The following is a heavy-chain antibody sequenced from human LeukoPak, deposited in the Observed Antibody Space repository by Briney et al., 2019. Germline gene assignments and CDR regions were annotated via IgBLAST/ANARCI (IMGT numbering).Heavy chain of an antibody. J-gene: IGHJ4*02. Sequence: ESGPTLVKPSQTLTLTCTFSGFSLSTSVVAVGWIRQPPGKALEWLALNYWDVDNRYRPSLKNRLTISKDTSKNQVVLTMTNLGPVDTAIYYCAHAKTGRMTLYYFDHWGQGALVTVSS. CDR3: AHAKTGRMTLYYFDH. CDR1: GFSLSTSVVA. CDR2: NYWDVDN. D-gene: IGHD2-21*02. V-gene: IGHV2-5*02.